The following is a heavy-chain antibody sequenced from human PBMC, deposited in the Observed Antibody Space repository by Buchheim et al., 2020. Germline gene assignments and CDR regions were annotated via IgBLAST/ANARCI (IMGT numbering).Heavy chain of an antibody. D-gene: IGHD1-7*01. CDR3: ARDQTGTHAYYFDY. Sequence: QVQLQQWGAGLLKPSETLSLTCAVYGGSFSGYYWSWIRQPPGKGLEWIGEINHSGSTNYNPSLKSRLTISIDTSKNQFSLELSSATAADTAMYYCARDQTGTHAYYFDYWGRGTL. V-gene: IGHV4-34*01. CDR1: GGSFSGYY. J-gene: IGHJ4*02. CDR2: INHSGST.